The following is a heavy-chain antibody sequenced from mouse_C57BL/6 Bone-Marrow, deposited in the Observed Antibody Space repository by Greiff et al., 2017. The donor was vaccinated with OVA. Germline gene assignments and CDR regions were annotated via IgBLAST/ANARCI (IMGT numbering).Heavy chain of an antibody. CDR1: GYTFTSYW. CDR2: IHPSDSDT. CDR3: ASGAWFAY. Sequence: VQLQQPGAELVKPGASVKVSCKASGYTFTSYWMHWVKQRPGQGLEWIGRIHPSDSDTNYNQKVKGKATVTVDKSSSTAYMQLSSLTSEGSAVYYCASGAWFAYWGQGTLVTVSA. V-gene: IGHV1-74*01. J-gene: IGHJ3*01.